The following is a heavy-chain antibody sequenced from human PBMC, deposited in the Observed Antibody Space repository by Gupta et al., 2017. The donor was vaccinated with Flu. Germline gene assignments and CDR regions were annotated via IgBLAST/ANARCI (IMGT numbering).Heavy chain of an antibody. Sequence: EVQLVESGGGLVQPGGSLRLSCAASGFKVSNYWMSWVRQAPGKGREWVANIGQDGAEENYVNSGKGRFTIPRDNAKNSVHLQMNSLRAEDTAVYYCVRDQWRGSCSGGTCYGWGQGTLVTVSS. J-gene: IGHJ4*02. CDR2: IGQDGAEE. D-gene: IGHD2-15*01. CDR1: GFKVSNYW. V-gene: IGHV3-7*01. CDR3: VRDQWRGSCSGGTCYG.